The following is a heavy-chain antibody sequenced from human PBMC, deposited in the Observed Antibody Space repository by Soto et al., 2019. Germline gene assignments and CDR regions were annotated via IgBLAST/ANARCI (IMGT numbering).Heavy chain of an antibody. V-gene: IGHV3-33*01. CDR1: GFTFSSYG. CDR3: ARDGTTVTYYYFMDV. CDR2: IWYDGNNK. J-gene: IGHJ6*03. Sequence: QVQMVESGGGVAQPGRSLRLSCAASGFTFSSYGMHWVRQAPGRGLEWVAAIWYDGNNKYYANSVKGRFTISRDNYKNTLYLQMNSLSAEDTAVYYCARDGTTVTYYYFMDVWGKGTTVTVSS. D-gene: IGHD4-17*01.